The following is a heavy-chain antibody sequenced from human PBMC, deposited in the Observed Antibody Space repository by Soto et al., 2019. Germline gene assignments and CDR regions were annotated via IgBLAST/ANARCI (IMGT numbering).Heavy chain of an antibody. CDR2: ISAYNGNT. CDR3: AHDFWSGTRGAFDI. D-gene: IGHD3-3*01. Sequence: ASVKVSCKASGCTFTSYGISWVRQAPGQGLEWMGWISAYNGNTNYAQKLQGRVTMTTDTSTSTAYMELRSLRSDDTAVYYCAHDFWSGTRGAFDIWGQGTMVTVSS. J-gene: IGHJ3*02. CDR1: GCTFTSYG. V-gene: IGHV1-18*01.